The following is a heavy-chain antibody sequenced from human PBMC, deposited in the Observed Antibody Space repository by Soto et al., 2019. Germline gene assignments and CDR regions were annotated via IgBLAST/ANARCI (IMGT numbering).Heavy chain of an antibody. J-gene: IGHJ6*02. CDR2: ISGDSETT. CDR3: AKAPLWFGSSSPLYYYGMDV. CDR1: GFTFSIYG. D-gene: IGHD3-10*01. V-gene: IGHV3-48*02. Sequence: EVQLVESGGGLVQPGGSLRLSCVASGFTFSIYGINWVRQAPGRGLEWISYISGDSETTYYADSVKGRFTISRDNAKSSVYLQMTGLRDEDTAVYYCAKAPLWFGSSSPLYYYGMDVWGQGTTVTVSS.